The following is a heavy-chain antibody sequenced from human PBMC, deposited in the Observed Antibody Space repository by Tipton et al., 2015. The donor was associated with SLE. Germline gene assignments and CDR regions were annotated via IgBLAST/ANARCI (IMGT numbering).Heavy chain of an antibody. CDR2: IKQDGNEI. Sequence: SLRLSCATSGFTFRNYWMSWVRQAPGKGLEWVANIKQDGNEIYYVGSVKGRFTISRDNAESSLNLQMNSLRAEDTAVYYCARDVVGATEGLDYWGQGTLVTVSS. D-gene: IGHD1-26*01. CDR1: GFTFRNYW. CDR3: ARDVVGATEGLDY. J-gene: IGHJ4*02. V-gene: IGHV3-7*01.